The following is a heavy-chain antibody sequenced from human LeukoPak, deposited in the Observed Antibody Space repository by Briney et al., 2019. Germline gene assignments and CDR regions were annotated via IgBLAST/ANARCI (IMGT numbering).Heavy chain of an antibody. CDR1: GYTFTGYY. D-gene: IGHD3-22*01. Sequence: ASVKVSCKASGYTFTGYYMHWVRQAPGQGLEWMGRINPNSGGTNYAQKFQGRVTMTRDTSISTAYMELSRLRSDDTAVYYFARYRYYDSNGYYEYYYYYFMDVWGKGTTVTVSS. CDR3: ARYRYYDSNGYYEYYYYYFMDV. CDR2: INPNSGGT. J-gene: IGHJ6*03. V-gene: IGHV1-2*06.